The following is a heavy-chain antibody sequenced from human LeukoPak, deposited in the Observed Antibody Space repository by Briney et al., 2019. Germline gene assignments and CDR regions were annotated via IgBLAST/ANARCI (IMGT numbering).Heavy chain of an antibody. CDR1: GGSVSSGSYY. D-gene: IGHD1-7*01. J-gene: IGHJ4*02. CDR2: VYYSGST. V-gene: IGHV4-61*01. Sequence: SETLSLTCNVSGGSVSSGSYYWSWIRQPPGKGLEWIGYVYYSGSTNYNPSLKSRVTISVDTSKNQFSLKLSSVTAADTAVYYCARVNNWNFYFGYWGQGTLVTVSS. CDR3: ARVNNWNFYFGY.